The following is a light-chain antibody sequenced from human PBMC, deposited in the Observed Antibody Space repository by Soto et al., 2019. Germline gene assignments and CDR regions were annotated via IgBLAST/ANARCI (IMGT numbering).Light chain of an antibody. CDR3: LQPASWPWT. J-gene: IGKJ1*01. CDR2: GAS. CDR1: QGIRNF. V-gene: IGKV3-15*01. Sequence: EIVMTQSPATLSVSPGERATLSCRASQGIRNFLAWYQQKPGQAPRLLISGASTRATGIPARFSGSGSGTDFTLTISSLQSEDFAVYYCLQPASWPWTFGQGTKVEIK.